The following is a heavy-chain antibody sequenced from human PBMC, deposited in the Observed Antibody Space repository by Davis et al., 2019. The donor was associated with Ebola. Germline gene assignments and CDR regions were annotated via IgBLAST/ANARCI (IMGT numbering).Heavy chain of an antibody. CDR2: IYYSGGT. CDR3: ARWAMVRGVITNNWFDP. V-gene: IGHV4-59*01. J-gene: IGHJ5*02. Sequence: PSETLSLTCNVPGTSIGTYYWSWIRQPPGKGLEWIGYIYYSGGTNYNPSLKSRVTISVDTSKNQFSLKLSAVTTADTAVYYCARWAMVRGVITNNWFDPWGQGTLVTVSS. CDR1: GTSIGTYY. D-gene: IGHD3-10*01.